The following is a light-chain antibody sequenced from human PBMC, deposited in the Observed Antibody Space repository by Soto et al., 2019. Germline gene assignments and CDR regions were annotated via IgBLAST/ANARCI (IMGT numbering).Light chain of an antibody. J-gene: IGKJ1*01. V-gene: IGKV3D-7*01. Sequence: EIVLTQSPGTLSLSPGERATLSCRASQSVSSSYLAWYQQKPGQAPRLLIHGASTRATVIPARFSGSGSGTEFTLTISSLQPEDFAVYYCQQVDDWPRTFGQGTKVDIK. CDR3: QQVDDWPRT. CDR1: QSVSSSY. CDR2: GAS.